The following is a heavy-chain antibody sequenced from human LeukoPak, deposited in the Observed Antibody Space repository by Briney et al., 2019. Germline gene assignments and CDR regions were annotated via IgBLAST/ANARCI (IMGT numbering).Heavy chain of an antibody. CDR2: IRTRSSYI. CDR1: RFTLSSYS. CDR3: ARLLTSGSYSDVGAFDI. Sequence: PGGSLRLSCAASRFTLSSYSMNWVRQAPGKGLEWVSSIRTRSSYIYYADSVKGRFTISRDNAKNSLYLQMNSLRADDTAVYFCARLLTSGSYSDVGAFDIWGQGTMVTVSS. D-gene: IGHD1-26*01. V-gene: IGHV3-21*01. J-gene: IGHJ3*02.